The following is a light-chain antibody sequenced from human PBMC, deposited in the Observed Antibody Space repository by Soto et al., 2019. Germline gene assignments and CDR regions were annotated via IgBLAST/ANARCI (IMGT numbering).Light chain of an antibody. Sequence: QSVLTQPASVSGSPGQSITISCTGTSSDVGAYKYVSWFQQHPGKAPKLMIFDVSSRPSGVSDRFSGSKSGNTASLTIAGLQAEDEADYYCHSYSSSNPYVFGTGTKVTV. V-gene: IGLV2-14*03. CDR3: HSYSSSNPYV. CDR1: SSDVGAYKY. J-gene: IGLJ1*01. CDR2: DVS.